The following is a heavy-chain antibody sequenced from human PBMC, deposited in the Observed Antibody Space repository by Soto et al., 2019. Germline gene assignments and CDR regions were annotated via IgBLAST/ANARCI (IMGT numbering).Heavy chain of an antibody. J-gene: IGHJ4*02. CDR2: ILPIFGTA. V-gene: IGHV1-69*01. Sequence: QVQLVQSGAEVKKPGSSVKVSCKASGGTFSSYAISWVRQAPGQGLEWMGGILPIFGTANYAQKFQGRVTITADESTSTDYMERSSLRSEDTAVDYCTVSRAKRYWSSTSCYTYCDYWGQGTLVTVAA. CDR1: GGTFSSYA. CDR3: TVSRAKRYWSSTSCYTYCDY. D-gene: IGHD2-2*02.